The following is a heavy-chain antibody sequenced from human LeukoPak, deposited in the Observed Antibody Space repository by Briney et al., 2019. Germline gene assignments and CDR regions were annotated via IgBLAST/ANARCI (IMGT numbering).Heavy chain of an antibody. V-gene: IGHV1-46*01. CDR1: GYTFTSYY. CDR3: ARAKIAAPYDY. Sequence: ASAKVSCKASGYTFTSYYMHWVRQAPGQGLEWMGIINPSGGSTSYAQKFQGRVTMTRDMSTSTVYMELSSLRSEDTAVYYCARAKIAAPYDYWGQGTLVTVSS. D-gene: IGHD6-6*01. CDR2: INPSGGST. J-gene: IGHJ4*02.